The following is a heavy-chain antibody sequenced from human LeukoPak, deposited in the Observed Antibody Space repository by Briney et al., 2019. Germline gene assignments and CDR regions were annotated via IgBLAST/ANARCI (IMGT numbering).Heavy chain of an antibody. Sequence: SETLSLTCTVSGGSISSDSYYWSWIRQPPGKGLEWIGYIYYSGSTNYNPSLKSRVTISRDTSKSQFSLKLTSVTAADTAVYFCASSSDELAYSSAWPAPEHWGQGTLVTVSS. CDR3: ASSSDELAYSSAWPAPEH. V-gene: IGHV4-61*01. D-gene: IGHD6-19*01. CDR1: GGSISSDSYY. CDR2: IYYSGST. J-gene: IGHJ4*02.